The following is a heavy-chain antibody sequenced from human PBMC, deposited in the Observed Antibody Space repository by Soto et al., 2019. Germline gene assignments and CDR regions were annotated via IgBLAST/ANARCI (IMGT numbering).Heavy chain of an antibody. D-gene: IGHD2-15*01. J-gene: IGHJ6*02. V-gene: IGHV1-2*02. CDR3: ARRPMWRQVAQDYGMDV. CDR2: VSPKTGET. Sequence: QVQLVQSGSEVKKPGASVTVSCKASGYPFTGYYIHWVRQAPGQGPEWMGWVSPKTGETNYVQKFEGRVTMTPETSTSTAYLELTRLRSDDTAVYDCARRPMWRQVAQDYGMDVWGHGTTVTVS. CDR1: GYPFTGYY.